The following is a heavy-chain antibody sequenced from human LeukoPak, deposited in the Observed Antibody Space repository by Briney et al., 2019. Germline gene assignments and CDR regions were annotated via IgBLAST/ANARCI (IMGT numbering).Heavy chain of an antibody. J-gene: IGHJ4*02. V-gene: IGHV4-39*01. CDR3: ARHHGYPRYFFDY. CDR1: GGPINSRGCY. D-gene: IGHD1-1*01. CDR2: IFYSGST. Sequence: SETLSLTCTVSGGPINSRGCYCGWIRQPPGKGLEWIGSIFYSGSTYYNPSLKSRVTISVDTSKNQFSLKVTSVTAADTALYYCARHHGYPRYFFDYWGQGTLVTVSS.